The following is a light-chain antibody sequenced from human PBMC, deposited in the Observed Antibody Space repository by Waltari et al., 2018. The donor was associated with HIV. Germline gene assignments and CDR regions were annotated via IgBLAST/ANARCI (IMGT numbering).Light chain of an antibody. CDR3: QQFFTFPRT. CDR1: QTVLYNSNNKNH. Sequence: DIVMIQSPDSLAVSLGARATISCKSSQTVLYNSNNKNHLAWYQQKAGQPPKLLIYWASIREIGVPERFTGSGSGTDFNLTISSLRADDVAVYYCQQFFTFPRTFGQGTKVEI. J-gene: IGKJ1*01. CDR2: WAS. V-gene: IGKV4-1*01.